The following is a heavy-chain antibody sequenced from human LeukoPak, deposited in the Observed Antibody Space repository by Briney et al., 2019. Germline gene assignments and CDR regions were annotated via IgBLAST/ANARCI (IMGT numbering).Heavy chain of an antibody. V-gene: IGHV4-39*01. D-gene: IGHD5-18*01. CDR2: IYYSKNT. CDR3: VSPRGFSYGYFDY. Sequence: PSETLSLTCTVSGGTISSSSAYWGWIRQPPGKGLEWIGSIYYSKNTYYNPSLKSRVTISADTSKNQFSLTLGSVSATDTAVYYCVSPRGFSYGYFDYWGQGTLVTVSS. CDR1: GGTISSSSAY. J-gene: IGHJ4*02.